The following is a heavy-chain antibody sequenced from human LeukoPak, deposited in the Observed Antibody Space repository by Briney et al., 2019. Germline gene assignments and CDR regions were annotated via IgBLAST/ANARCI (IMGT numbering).Heavy chain of an antibody. V-gene: IGHV1-2*02. CDR2: INPNSGGT. CDR1: GYTFTGYY. D-gene: IGHD3-10*01. J-gene: IGHJ4*02. Sequence: ASVKVSCKASGYTFTGYYMHWVRQAPGQGLEWMGWINPNSGGTNYAQKFQGRVTMTRDTSISTAYMELSRLRSDDTAVYYCARDITMVRGVIPPDYWGQGTLVTVSS. CDR3: ARDITMVRGVIPPDY.